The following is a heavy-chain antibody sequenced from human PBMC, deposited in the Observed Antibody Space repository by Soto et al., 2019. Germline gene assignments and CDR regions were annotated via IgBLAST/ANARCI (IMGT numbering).Heavy chain of an antibody. CDR3: ASGTTGGGPCDY. CDR1: GYSFTNFG. Sequence: QVQLVQSGPEVKKPGASVKVSCRASGYSFTNFGFSWVRQAPGQGLEWMGWISGYNGHTNYAQKFQGRVTMTTDTSTSTVYMELRSLTSDDTAVYYCASGTTGGGPCDYGGQGTLVTVSS. J-gene: IGHJ4*02. CDR2: ISGYNGHT. D-gene: IGHD4-17*01. V-gene: IGHV1-18*01.